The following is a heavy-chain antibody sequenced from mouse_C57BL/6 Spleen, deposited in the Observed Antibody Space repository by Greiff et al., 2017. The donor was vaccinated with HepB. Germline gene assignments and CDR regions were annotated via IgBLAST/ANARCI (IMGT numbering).Heavy chain of an antibody. V-gene: IGHV1-18*01. J-gene: IGHJ2*01. CDR1: GYTFTDYN. CDR2: INPNNGGT. Sequence: EVQLQQSGPELVKPGASVKIPCKASGYTFTDYNMDWVKQSHGKSLEWIGDINPNNGGTIYNQKFKGKATLTVDKSSSTAYMELRSLTSEDTAVYYCARRDSNYVGYFDYWGQGTTLTVSS. CDR3: ARRDSNYVGYFDY. D-gene: IGHD2-5*01.